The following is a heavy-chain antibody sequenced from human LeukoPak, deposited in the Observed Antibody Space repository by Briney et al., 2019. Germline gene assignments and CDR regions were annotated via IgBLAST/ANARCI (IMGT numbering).Heavy chain of an antibody. J-gene: IGHJ6*03. CDR3: AKDPRSYCGGDCYRYYYYYYMDL. V-gene: IGHV3-30*02. Sequence: GGSLRLSCAASGFTFSSYGMHWVRQAPGKGLEWVTFIRYDESNKYYADSVKGRFIISRGNSKNTLYLQMNSLRAEDTAVYYCAKDPRSYCGGDCYRYYYYYYMDLWGKGTTVTVSS. CDR2: IRYDESNK. CDR1: GFTFSSYG. D-gene: IGHD2-21*02.